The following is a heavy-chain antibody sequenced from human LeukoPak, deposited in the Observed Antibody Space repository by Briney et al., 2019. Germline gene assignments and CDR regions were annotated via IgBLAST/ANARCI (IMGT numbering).Heavy chain of an antibody. CDR3: ARFSPRAMGNYLDF. D-gene: IGHD7-27*01. CDR1: GGSISSGSYS. CDR2: IYPRGST. V-gene: IGHV4-30-2*01. Sequence: SEILSLTCAVSGGSISSGSYSWSWIRQPPGKGLEWIGYIYPRGSTYYNPSLKSRVILSLDKSANQFSLNLSSVTAADTAVYYCARFSPRAMGNYLDFWGQGTLVTVSS. J-gene: IGHJ4*02.